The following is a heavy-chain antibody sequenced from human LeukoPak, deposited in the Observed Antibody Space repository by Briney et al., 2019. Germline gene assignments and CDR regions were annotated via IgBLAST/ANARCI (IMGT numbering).Heavy chain of an antibody. J-gene: IGHJ3*02. CDR1: GGSISSSSYY. Sequence: PSETLSLTCTVSGGSISSSSYYWGWIRQPPGKGLEWIGSIYYSGSTYYNPSLKSRVTISVDTSKNQFSLKLSSVTAADTAVYYCARVWARAYAFDIWGQGTMVTVSS. V-gene: IGHV4-39*01. D-gene: IGHD7-27*01. CDR3: ARVWARAYAFDI. CDR2: IYYSGST.